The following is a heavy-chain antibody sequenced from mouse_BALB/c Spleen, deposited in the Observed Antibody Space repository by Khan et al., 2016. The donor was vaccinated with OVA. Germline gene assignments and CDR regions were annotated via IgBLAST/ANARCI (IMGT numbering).Heavy chain of an antibody. V-gene: IGHV1S81*02. D-gene: IGHD1-1*01. Sequence: VQLQQPGAELVKAGASVKMSCKASGYTFTSYWMHWVKQRLGQGLEWFAETNPTNGRTYYNEKFKSKATLTVDKYSSTAYMLLSGPTFEDSAVYNCARIKKIVATYIDYWGQGTTLTVAS. CDR1: GYTFTSYW. CDR3: ARIKKIVATYIDY. J-gene: IGHJ2*01. CDR2: TNPTNGRT.